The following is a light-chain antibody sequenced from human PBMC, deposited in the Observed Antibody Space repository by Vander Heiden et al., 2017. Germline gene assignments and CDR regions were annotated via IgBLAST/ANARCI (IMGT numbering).Light chain of an antibody. CDR1: QSVSSSY. CDR2: GEA. V-gene: IGKV3-20*01. Sequence: EIVLTQSPGTLSLSPGERATLSCRASQSVSSSYLAWYQQKPGQAPRLLSYGEASRATGIKDRVSGSGSGTDFTRTISRLETEDSAVEYWQQYGSSFGQGTKLEIK. CDR3: QQYGSS. J-gene: IGKJ2*01.